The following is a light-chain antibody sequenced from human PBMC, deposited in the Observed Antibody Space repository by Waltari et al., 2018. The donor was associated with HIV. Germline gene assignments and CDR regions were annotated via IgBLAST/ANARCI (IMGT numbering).Light chain of an antibody. J-gene: IGLJ2*01. CDR2: EVN. V-gene: IGLV2-8*01. CDR1: SNDIGAYNY. CDR3: SSYAGSAVI. Sequence: QSALTQPPSASGSRGQSVTISCTGTSNDIGAYNYVSWYQQHPGMAPKLIIYEVNKRPSGVPDRFSCSKSGNTASLTVSGLQAEDEADFYCSSYAGSAVIFGGGTKLTVL.